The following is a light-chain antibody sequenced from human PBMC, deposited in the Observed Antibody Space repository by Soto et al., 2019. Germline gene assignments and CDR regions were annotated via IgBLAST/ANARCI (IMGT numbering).Light chain of an antibody. CDR2: EVN. V-gene: IGLV2-8*01. CDR3: SSYAGSNNLV. J-gene: IGLJ2*01. CDR1: SSDVDGYDY. Sequence: QSALTQPPSASGSPGQSVTISCTGTSSDVDGYDYVSWYQRHPGKAPKLIIYEVNQRPSGVPDRFSGSKSGNTASLTVSGLQADDEADYYCSSYAGSNNLVFGGGTKVTVL.